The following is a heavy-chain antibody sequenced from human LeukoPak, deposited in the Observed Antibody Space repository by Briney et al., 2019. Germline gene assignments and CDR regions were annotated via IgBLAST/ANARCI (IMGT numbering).Heavy chain of an antibody. CDR1: GGSISTYY. CDR2: IYTSGST. J-gene: IGHJ5*02. CDR3: ARRLVVGATYIDP. Sequence: SETLSLTCTVSGGSISTYYWSWIRQPAGKGLEWIGRIYTSGSTNYNPSLKSRVIMSVDTSKNQLSLNLNSVTAADTAVYYCARRLVVGATYIDPWGQGTLVTVSS. V-gene: IGHV4-4*07. D-gene: IGHD1-26*01.